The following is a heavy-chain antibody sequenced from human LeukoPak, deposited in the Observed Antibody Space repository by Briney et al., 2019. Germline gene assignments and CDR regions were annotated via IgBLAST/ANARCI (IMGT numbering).Heavy chain of an antibody. CDR2: ISSSSSYI. Sequence: PGGSLRLSCAASGFTFSSYSMNWVRQAPGKGLEWVSSISSSSSYIYYADSVKGRFTISRDNAKNSLYLQMNSLRAKDTAVYYCARDFIAAASGRPDYWGQGTLVTVSS. J-gene: IGHJ4*02. CDR1: GFTFSSYS. D-gene: IGHD6-13*01. V-gene: IGHV3-21*01. CDR3: ARDFIAAASGRPDY.